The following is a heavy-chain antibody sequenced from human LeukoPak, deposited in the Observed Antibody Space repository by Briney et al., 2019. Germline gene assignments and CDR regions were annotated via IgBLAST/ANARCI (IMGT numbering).Heavy chain of an antibody. CDR3: ARGDASGYDFRVFDY. J-gene: IGHJ4*02. D-gene: IGHD5-12*01. CDR1: GYTFTSYG. Sequence: GASVKVSCKASGYTFTSYGISWVRQAPGQGLEWMGWISAYNGNTNYAQKLQGRVTMTTDTSTSTAYMELRSLRSDDTAVYYCARGDASGYDFRVFDYWGQGTLVTVSS. V-gene: IGHV1-18*01. CDR2: ISAYNGNT.